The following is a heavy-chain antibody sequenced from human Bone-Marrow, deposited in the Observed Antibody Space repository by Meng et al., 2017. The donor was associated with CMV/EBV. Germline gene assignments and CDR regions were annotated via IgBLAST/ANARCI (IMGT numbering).Heavy chain of an antibody. D-gene: IGHD2-15*01. J-gene: IGHJ4*02. CDR3: AKVIVVVVAASDYFDY. Sequence: SGFTFSNYAMSWVRQARGKGLEWVSSISGSGGGTDYADSVKGRFTISRDNSKSTVYLQMDSLRGDDTAVYYCAKVIVVVVAASDYFDYWGQGTLVTVSS. CDR2: ISGSGGGT. CDR1: GFTFSNYA. V-gene: IGHV3-23*01.